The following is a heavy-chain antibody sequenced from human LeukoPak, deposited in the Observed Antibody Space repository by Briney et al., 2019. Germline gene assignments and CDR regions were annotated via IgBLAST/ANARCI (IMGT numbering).Heavy chain of an antibody. V-gene: IGHV1-18*01. Sequence: ASVTVSGKASGYTFSTYDFCWVRQAPGHGLEWMGWISANSGKTDYAQKFQGRVTITTDTSTTTAYMELRSLRPDDTALYFCAKVAGDRMDHWGQGTLLTVSS. J-gene: IGHJ4*02. CDR2: ISANSGKT. CDR3: AKVAGDRMDH. D-gene: IGHD6-13*01. CDR1: GYTFSTYD.